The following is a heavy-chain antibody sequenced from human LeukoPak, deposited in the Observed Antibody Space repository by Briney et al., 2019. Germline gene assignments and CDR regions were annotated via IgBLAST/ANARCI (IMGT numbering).Heavy chain of an antibody. D-gene: IGHD3-22*01. V-gene: IGHV3-30*02. CDR3: AKPSLYYYDTSGYYRYWYFDL. CDR1: GFTFSNYD. Sequence: GGSLRLSCAASGFTFSNYDMHWVRQAPGKGLEWVAFIRYDGSNKNYADSVKGRFTISRDNSKNTLYLQMNSLRAEDTAVYYCAKPSLYYYDTSGYYRYWYFDLWGRGTLVTVSS. CDR2: IRYDGSNK. J-gene: IGHJ2*01.